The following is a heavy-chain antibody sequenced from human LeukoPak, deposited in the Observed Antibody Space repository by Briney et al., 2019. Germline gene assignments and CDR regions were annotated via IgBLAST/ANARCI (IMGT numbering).Heavy chain of an antibody. Sequence: GGSLGLSCVASGFTFGKYWMSWVRQAPGKGLEWVANIKLDGSEKNYVDSVKGRFTISRDNTKNSLYLQMNSLRAEDTAVFYCARDQYDTWSRRGNFDSWGQGTLVIVSS. J-gene: IGHJ4*02. V-gene: IGHV3-7*03. D-gene: IGHD3-3*01. CDR1: GFTFGKYW. CDR3: ARDQYDTWSRRGNFDS. CDR2: IKLDGSEK.